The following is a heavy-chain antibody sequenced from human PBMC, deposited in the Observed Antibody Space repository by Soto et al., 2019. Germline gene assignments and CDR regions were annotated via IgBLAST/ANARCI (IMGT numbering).Heavy chain of an antibody. J-gene: IGHJ4*01. CDR3: VRDRSGCRIFDY. Sequence: PSQTLSLTCAISGDSVSSNNAAWNWIRQSPSRGLEWLGRTFYRSKWYYDYAPSVKSRININADTSKNQDSLHLKSTTPEDTAVYYGVRDRSGCRIFDYWGHGTLVTVSS. CDR2: TFYRSKWYY. CDR1: GDSVSSNNAA. D-gene: IGHD6-19*01. V-gene: IGHV6-1*01.